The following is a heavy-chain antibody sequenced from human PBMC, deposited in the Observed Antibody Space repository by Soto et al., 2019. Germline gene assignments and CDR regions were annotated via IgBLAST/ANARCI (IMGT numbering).Heavy chain of an antibody. CDR1: GDSVSSNSAA. V-gene: IGHV6-1*01. J-gene: IGHJ6*03. D-gene: IGHD1-7*01. Sequence: SQTLSLTCAISGDSVSSNSAAWNWIRQSPSRGLEWLGRTYYRSRWYNDYAVSVKSRITVNPDTSKNQFSLHLNSVTPEDTAVYYGAGTTSLQWYYMDGWDKETTDTVSS. CDR2: TYYRSRWYN. CDR3: AGTTSLQWYYMDG.